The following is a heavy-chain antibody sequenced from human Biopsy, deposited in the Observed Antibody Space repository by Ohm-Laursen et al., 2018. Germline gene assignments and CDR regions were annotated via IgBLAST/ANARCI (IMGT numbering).Heavy chain of an antibody. Sequence: SETLSLTCPVSGGSFTGHYWSWIRQPPGKGLEWIGHISYTGYTSYNASLKSRVTISVDTSRNHFSLRLSSLTAADTAVYYCARDDAVTVIRGLYYWGQGALVTVSS. CDR1: GGSFTGHY. J-gene: IGHJ4*02. D-gene: IGHD2-21*02. CDR2: ISYTGYT. CDR3: ARDDAVTVIRGLYY. V-gene: IGHV4-59*11.